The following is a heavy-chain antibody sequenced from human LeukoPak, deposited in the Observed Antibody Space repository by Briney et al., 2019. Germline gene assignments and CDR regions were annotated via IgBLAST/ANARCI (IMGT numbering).Heavy chain of an antibody. CDR2: ISWDGGST. CDR1: GFTFDDYT. Sequence: GGSRLFCGAAAGFTFDDYTMHWVRPAPGKGLEWVSLISWDGGSTYYAASVKGRFTISRDNSKNSLFLQMNSLRTEDTALYYCAKDSRQLVNYYYMVVWGKGTTVTVSS. V-gene: IGHV3-43*01. CDR3: AKDSRQLVNYYYMVV. J-gene: IGHJ6*03. D-gene: IGHD6-13*01.